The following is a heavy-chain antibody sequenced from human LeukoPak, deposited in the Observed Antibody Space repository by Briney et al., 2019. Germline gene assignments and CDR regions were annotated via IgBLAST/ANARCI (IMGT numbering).Heavy chain of an antibody. J-gene: IGHJ3*02. Sequence: SETLSLTCAVYGGSFCGYYWSWIRQPPGKGLGWIGEINHSGITNYNPSLKSRVTISVETSKNQFSLKLSSVTAADTAVYYCARVSPKPNPDIVGVTATYAFDIWGQGTMVTVSS. D-gene: IGHD2-21*02. CDR1: GGSFCGYY. V-gene: IGHV4-34*01. CDR2: INHSGIT. CDR3: ARVSPKPNPDIVGVTATYAFDI.